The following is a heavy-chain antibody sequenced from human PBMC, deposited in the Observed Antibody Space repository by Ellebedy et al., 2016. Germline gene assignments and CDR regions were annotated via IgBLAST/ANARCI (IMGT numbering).Heavy chain of an antibody. V-gene: IGHV4-34*01. J-gene: IGHJ4*02. CDR3: ARGRSFGAVSLGY. CDR2: INHSGST. CDR1: GGSFSGYY. D-gene: IGHD3-10*01. Sequence: SETLSLXCAVYGGSFSGYYWSWIRQPPGKGLEWIGEINHSGSTNYNPSLKSRVTISVDTSKNQFSLKLSSVTAADTAVYYCARGRSFGAVSLGYWGQGTLVTVSS.